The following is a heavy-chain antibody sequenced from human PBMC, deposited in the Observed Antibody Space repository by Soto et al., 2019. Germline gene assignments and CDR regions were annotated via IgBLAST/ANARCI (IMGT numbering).Heavy chain of an antibody. CDR2: ISRKGDNT. D-gene: IGHD6-19*01. Sequence: PQRLRWSAFGFTFSGLAMRLVLQDQGQGLEYLSAISRKGDNTYYADSVKGRFTISRDNSKNTLYFQMTSLRTEDTGVYYCVKVIYDSGWYGFYFDYWGQGTLVTVSS. J-gene: IGHJ4*02. V-gene: IGHV3-64D*06. CDR1: GFTFSGLA. CDR3: VKVIYDSGWYGFYFDY.